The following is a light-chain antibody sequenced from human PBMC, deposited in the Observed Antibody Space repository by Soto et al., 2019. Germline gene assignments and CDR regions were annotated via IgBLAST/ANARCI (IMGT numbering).Light chain of an antibody. CDR2: AAS. Sequence: DIQMTQSPSSVSASIGDSVTITCRASQNIGNRLAWFQQKPGKPPKLLIEAASTLEIGVPSTFSGSGAGTEFNLTISSRGPEDFATYYCLQVANFPRTFGQGTKVE. CDR1: QNIGNR. V-gene: IGKV1-12*01. CDR3: LQVANFPRT. J-gene: IGKJ1*01.